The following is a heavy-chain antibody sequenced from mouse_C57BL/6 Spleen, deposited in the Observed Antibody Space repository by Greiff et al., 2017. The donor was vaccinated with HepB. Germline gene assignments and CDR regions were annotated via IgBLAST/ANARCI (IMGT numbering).Heavy chain of an antibody. V-gene: IGHV1-69*01. J-gene: IGHJ4*01. Sequence: QVQLQHPGAELVMPGASVKLSCKASGYSFTSYWMHWVKQRPGQGLEWIGEIDPSDSYTNYNQKFKGKSTLTVDKSSSTAYMQLSSLTSEDSAVYYCARGLGPYYAMDYWGQGTSVTVSS. CDR2: IDPSDSYT. CDR1: GYSFTSYW. D-gene: IGHD4-1*01. CDR3: ARGLGPYYAMDY.